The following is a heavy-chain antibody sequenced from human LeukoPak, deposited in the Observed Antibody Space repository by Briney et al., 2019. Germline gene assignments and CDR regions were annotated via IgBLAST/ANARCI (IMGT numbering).Heavy chain of an antibody. V-gene: IGHV3-74*01. CDR3: ASLYGSGPNWFDP. CDR1: GFTFRTYW. D-gene: IGHD3-10*01. CDR2: INTEGSST. Sequence: GGSLRLSCAASGFTFRTYWMHWVRHAPGKGLMWVSRINTEGSSTSYADSVKGRFTISRDNAKNSLYLQMNSLRAEDTAVYYCASLYGSGPNWFDPWGQGTLVTVSS. J-gene: IGHJ5*02.